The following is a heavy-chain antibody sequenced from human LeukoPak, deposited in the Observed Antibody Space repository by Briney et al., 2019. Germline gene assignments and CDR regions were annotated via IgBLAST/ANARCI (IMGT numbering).Heavy chain of an antibody. Sequence: SETLSLTCTLSGGSVTSSSFYWAWIRQPPGKGLECIGTINYSGITYYNSPLKSRTTISVDTSKNQFSLNLNSVTAADTAVYFCAKSGPAAGRPDAFDIWGQGTMVTVSS. CDR1: GGSVTSSSFY. CDR2: INYSGIT. D-gene: IGHD2-2*01. J-gene: IGHJ3*02. V-gene: IGHV4-39*07. CDR3: AKSGPAAGRPDAFDI.